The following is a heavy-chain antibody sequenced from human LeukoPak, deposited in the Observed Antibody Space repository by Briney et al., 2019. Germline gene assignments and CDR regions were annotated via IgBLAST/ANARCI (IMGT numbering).Heavy chain of an antibody. D-gene: IGHD3-3*01. Sequence: SETLSLTCTVSGDSISNYYWSWIRQPPGKGLEWIGYISYSGITNYNPSLKSRVTISLDTSKNQFSLKLSSVTAADTAVYYCARSLYDFWSGYLYYFDYWGQGTLVTVSS. CDR3: ARSLYDFWSGYLYYFDY. CDR2: ISYSGIT. CDR1: GDSISNYY. V-gene: IGHV4-59*01. J-gene: IGHJ4*02.